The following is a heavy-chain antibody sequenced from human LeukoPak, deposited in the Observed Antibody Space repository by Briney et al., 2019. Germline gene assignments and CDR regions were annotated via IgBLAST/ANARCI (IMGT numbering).Heavy chain of an antibody. D-gene: IGHD3-10*01. CDR3: ARDKGGMVPFDY. CDR1: GFTFDDYA. J-gene: IGHJ4*02. V-gene: IGHV3-7*01. CDR2: IKQGGSEK. Sequence: GGSLRLSCAASGFTFDDYAMHWVRQAPGKDLEWVANIKQGGSEKNYVDSVKGRFTIARDDAKNSLYLQMNSLRAEDTAVYFCARDKGGMVPFDYWGQGTLVTVSS.